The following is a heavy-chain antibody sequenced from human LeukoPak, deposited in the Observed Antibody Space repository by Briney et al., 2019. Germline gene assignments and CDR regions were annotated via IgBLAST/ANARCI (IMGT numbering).Heavy chain of an antibody. J-gene: IGHJ4*02. Sequence: SETLSLTCAVSGYSISSGYYWGWIRQPPGKGLEWIGSTYHSGSTYYNPSLKSRVTISVDTSKNQFSLKLSSVTAADTAVYYCARHGTYCGGDCYSDFDYWGQGTLVTVSS. D-gene: IGHD2-21*01. CDR1: GYSISSGYY. V-gene: IGHV4-38-2*01. CDR3: ARHGTYCGGDCYSDFDY. CDR2: TYHSGST.